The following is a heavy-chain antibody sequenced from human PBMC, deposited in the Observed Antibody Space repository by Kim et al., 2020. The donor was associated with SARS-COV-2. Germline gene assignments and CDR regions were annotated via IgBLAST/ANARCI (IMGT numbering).Heavy chain of an antibody. CDR2: IYYSGST. D-gene: IGHD6-13*01. Sequence: SETLSLTCTVSGGSISSYYWSWIRQPPGKGLEWIGYIYYSGSTNYNPSLKSRVTISVDTSKNQFSLKLSSVTAADTAVYYCARRFASSWHTEGGFHYFDYWGQGTLVTVSS. J-gene: IGHJ4*02. V-gene: IGHV4-59*08. CDR1: GGSISSYY. CDR3: ARRFASSWHTEGGFHYFDY.